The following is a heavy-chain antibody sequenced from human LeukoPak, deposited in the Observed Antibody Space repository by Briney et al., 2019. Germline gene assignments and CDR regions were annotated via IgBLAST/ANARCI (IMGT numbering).Heavy chain of an antibody. CDR1: GGTFSSYA. D-gene: IGHD3-22*01. CDR3: AVGLSSGYCIIDY. Sequence: SVKVSCKASGGTFSSYAISWVRQAPGQGLEWMGGIIPIFGTANYAQKFQGRVTITADESTSTAYMELSSLRSEDTAVYYCAVGLSSGYCIIDYWGQGTLVTVSS. J-gene: IGHJ4*02. CDR2: IIPIFGTA. V-gene: IGHV1-69*01.